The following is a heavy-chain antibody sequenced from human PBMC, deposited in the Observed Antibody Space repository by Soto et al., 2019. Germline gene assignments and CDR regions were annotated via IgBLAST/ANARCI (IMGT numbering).Heavy chain of an antibody. CDR3: ASSGEAPDPQYYYGMDV. CDR1: GGTFSSYA. D-gene: IGHD1-26*01. J-gene: IGHJ6*02. CDR2: IIPIFGTA. V-gene: IGHV1-69*01. Sequence: QVQLVQSGAEVKKPGSSVKVSCKASGGTFSSYAISWVRQAPGQGLEWMGGIIPIFGTANYAQKFQGRVTITADESTSTAYMELSSLRSEDTAVNYCASSGEAPDPQYYYGMDVWGQGTTVTVSS.